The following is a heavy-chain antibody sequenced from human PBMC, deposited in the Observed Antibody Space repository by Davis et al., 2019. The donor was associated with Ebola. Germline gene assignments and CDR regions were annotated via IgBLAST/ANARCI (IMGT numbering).Heavy chain of an antibody. CDR2: IKQDGSEK. V-gene: IGHV3-7*01. D-gene: IGHD2-2*01. CDR1: GFTFSSYW. CDR3: ARGVPAAIYEFGGFDY. J-gene: IGHJ4*02. Sequence: GESLKISCAASGFTFSSYWMSWVRQAPGKGLEWVANIKQDGSEKYYVDSVKGRFTISRDNSKNTLYLQMNSLRAEDTAVYYCARGVPAAIYEFGGFDYWGQGTLVTVSS.